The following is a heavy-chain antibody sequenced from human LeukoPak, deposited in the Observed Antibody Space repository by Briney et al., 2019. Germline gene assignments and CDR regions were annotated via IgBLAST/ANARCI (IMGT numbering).Heavy chain of an antibody. D-gene: IGHD3-3*01. J-gene: IGHJ4*02. V-gene: IGHV3-48*01. CDR1: GFTFSSYS. Sequence: PGGSLRLSCAASGFTFSSYSMNWVRRAPGKGLEWVSYIGSSVSTRYYADSVKGRFTISRDNGKHSLYLQMNSLRAEDTAVYYCAREGSDFWRGYSKGYFDYWGRGTLVTVSS. CDR2: IGSSVSTR. CDR3: AREGSDFWRGYSKGYFDY.